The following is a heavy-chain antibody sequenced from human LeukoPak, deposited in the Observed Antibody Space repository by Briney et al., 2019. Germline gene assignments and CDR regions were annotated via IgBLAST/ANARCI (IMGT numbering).Heavy chain of an antibody. CDR1: GYTLTELS. Sequence: ASVKVSCKVSGYTLTELSMHWVRQAPGKGLEWMGGFDPEDGETIYAQKFQGRVTMTEDTSTDTAYMELSSLRSEDTAVYYCARAYCSGGSCYHQYYFDYWGQGTLVTVSS. CDR3: ARAYCSGGSCYHQYYFDY. J-gene: IGHJ4*02. V-gene: IGHV1-24*01. D-gene: IGHD2-15*01. CDR2: FDPEDGET.